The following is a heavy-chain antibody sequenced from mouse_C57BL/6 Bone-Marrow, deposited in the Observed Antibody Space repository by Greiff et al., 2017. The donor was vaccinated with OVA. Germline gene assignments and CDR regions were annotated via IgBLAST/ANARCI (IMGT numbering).Heavy chain of an antibody. J-gene: IGHJ4*01. CDR1: GYAFSSYW. Sequence: QVQLKESGAELVKPGASVKISCKASGYAFSSYWMNWVKQRPGKGLEWIGQIYPGDGDTNYNGKFKGKATLTADKSSSTAYMQLSSLTSEDSAVYFCARRWLLQYAMDYWGQGTSVTVSS. CDR2: IYPGDGDT. D-gene: IGHD2-3*01. CDR3: ARRWLLQYAMDY. V-gene: IGHV1-80*01.